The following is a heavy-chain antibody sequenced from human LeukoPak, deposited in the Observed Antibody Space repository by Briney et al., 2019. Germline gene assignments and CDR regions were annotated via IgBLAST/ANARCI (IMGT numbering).Heavy chain of an antibody. Sequence: SQTLSLTCTVSGGSISSGGYYWSWIRQHPGKGLEWIGYIYYSGSTYYNPSLKSRVTISVDTTKNQFSLKLSSVTAADTAVYYCAREGYDSSCYYSDYWGQGTLVTVSS. V-gene: IGHV4-31*03. J-gene: IGHJ4*02. CDR2: IYYSGST. D-gene: IGHD3-22*01. CDR3: AREGYDSSCYYSDY. CDR1: GGSISSGGYY.